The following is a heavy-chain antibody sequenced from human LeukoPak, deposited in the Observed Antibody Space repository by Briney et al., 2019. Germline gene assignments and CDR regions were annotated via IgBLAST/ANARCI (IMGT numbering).Heavy chain of an antibody. CDR1: GYTFTSYG. V-gene: IGHV1-18*01. Sequence: WASVKVSCKASGYTFTSYGISWVRQAPGQGLEWMGWISAYNGNTNYAQKLQGRGTMTTDTSTSTAYMELRSLRSDDTAVYYCARTNRYYDILTGLNWFDPWGQGTLVTVSS. CDR3: ARTNRYYDILTGLNWFDP. D-gene: IGHD3-9*01. J-gene: IGHJ5*02. CDR2: ISAYNGNT.